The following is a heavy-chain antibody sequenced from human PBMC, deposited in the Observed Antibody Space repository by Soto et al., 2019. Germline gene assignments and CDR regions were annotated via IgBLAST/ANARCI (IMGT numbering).Heavy chain of an antibody. CDR2: INPSGGST. CDR3: ARARRYYGSGSYYEFDY. J-gene: IGHJ4*02. Sequence: SVKVSYKASGYTFTGYYMHWVRQAPGQGLEWMGIINPSGGSTSYAQKFQGRFAMTRDTSTSTVYMELSSLRSEDTAVYYCARARRYYGSGSYYEFDYCGQGTLVTVYS. CDR1: GYTFTGYY. V-gene: IGHV1-46*01. D-gene: IGHD3-10*01.